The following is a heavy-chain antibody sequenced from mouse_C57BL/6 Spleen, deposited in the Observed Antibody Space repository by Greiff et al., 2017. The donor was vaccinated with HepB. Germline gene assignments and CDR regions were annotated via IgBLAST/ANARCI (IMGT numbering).Heavy chain of an antibody. Sequence: VQLQQSGPELVKPGASVKISCKASGYAFSSSWMNWVKQRPGKGLEWIGRIYPGDGDTNYNGKFKGKVTLTADKSSSTAYMQLSSLTSEDSAVYFCAREGPYYYGSSWGFAYWGQGTLVTVSA. CDR2: IYPGDGDT. J-gene: IGHJ3*01. V-gene: IGHV1-82*01. D-gene: IGHD1-1*01. CDR1: GYAFSSSW. CDR3: AREGPYYYGSSWGFAY.